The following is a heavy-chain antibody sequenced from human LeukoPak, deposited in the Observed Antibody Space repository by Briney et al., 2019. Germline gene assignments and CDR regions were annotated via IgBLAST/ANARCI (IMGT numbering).Heavy chain of an antibody. J-gene: IGHJ3*02. CDR1: GGTLSSYA. CDR3: ARDHLVLVGRAFDI. V-gene: IGHV1-69*04. Sequence: SVKVSCKASGGTLSSYAISWARQAPGQGLEWMGRIIPILGIANYAQKLQGRVTMTTDTSTSTAYMELRSLRSDDTAVYYCARDHLVLVGRAFDIWGQGSMVTVSS. D-gene: IGHD6-6*01. CDR2: IIPILGIA.